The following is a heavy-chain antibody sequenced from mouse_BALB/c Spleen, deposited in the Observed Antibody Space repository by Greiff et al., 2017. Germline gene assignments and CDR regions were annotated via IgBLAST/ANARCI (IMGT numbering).Heavy chain of an antibody. CDR2: ILLGSGST. V-gene: IGHV1-9*01. CDR3: ARNGYDRAMDY. D-gene: IGHD2-2*01. Sequence: VQRVESGAELMKPGASVKISCKATGYTFSSYWIEWVMQRPGHGLEWIGEILLGSGSTNYNEKFKGKATFTADTSSNTAYMQLSSLTSEDSAVYYCARNGYDRAMDYWGQGTSVTVSS. J-gene: IGHJ4*01. CDR1: GYTFSSYW.